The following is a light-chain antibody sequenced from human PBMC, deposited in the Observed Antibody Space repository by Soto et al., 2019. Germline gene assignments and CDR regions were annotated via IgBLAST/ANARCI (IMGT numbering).Light chain of an antibody. Sequence: IVLTQSAGTLSVSPGETATVSCRASETVASNDLAWYQHKAGQAPRLLIYGASSMATGIPDRFSGSGSGTDFTLTISRLEPQDLAVYSCHHYGSYRFMFSFGRGTKLEIK. CDR3: HHYGSYRFMFS. CDR2: GAS. CDR1: ETVASND. V-gene: IGKV3-20*01. J-gene: IGKJ2*01.